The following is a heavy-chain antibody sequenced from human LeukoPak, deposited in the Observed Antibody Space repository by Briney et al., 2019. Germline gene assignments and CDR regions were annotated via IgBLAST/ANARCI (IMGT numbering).Heavy chain of an antibody. CDR1: GGSISSNSYY. CDR3: ARHEAYYYDSSGRYYFDY. Sequence: PETLSLTCTVSGGSISSNSYYWGWIRQPPGKGLEWIGSIFYSGSTSYNSSFKSRVIISVDTSKNRFSLKLSSVTAADTAVYYCARHEAYYYDSSGRYYFDYWGQGTLVTVSS. V-gene: IGHV4-39*01. CDR2: IFYSGST. J-gene: IGHJ4*02. D-gene: IGHD3-22*01.